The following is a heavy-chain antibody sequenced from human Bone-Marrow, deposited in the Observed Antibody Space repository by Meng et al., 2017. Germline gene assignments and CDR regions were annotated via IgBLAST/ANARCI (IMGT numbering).Heavy chain of an antibody. J-gene: IGHJ4*02. CDR2: INYSGRT. Sequence: QVQLQESGPGRGKPAETRALTCTDAGGSISTYYWSWIRQYPEKGLEWIGYINYSGRTNYIPYLRSRATISVDPSKNQFSLNLRSVTAADTAVYYCARGPSHGGSYSDYWGQGTLVTVSS. D-gene: IGHD2-21*02. CDR1: GGSISTYY. CDR3: ARGPSHGGSYSDY. V-gene: IGHV4-59*01.